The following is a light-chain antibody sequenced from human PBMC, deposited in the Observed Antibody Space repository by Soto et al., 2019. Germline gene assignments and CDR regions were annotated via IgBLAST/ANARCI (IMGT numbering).Light chain of an antibody. CDR2: GAS. V-gene: IGKV1-6*01. Sequence: IQMTQSASSLSASVGDRFSMTCRASQGIGNALGWYQQKPGKPPKVLIYGASNLQSGVPPRFSGSGSGTDFTLAISSLQPEDSATYYCLQDINYPWTFGQGTKVDIK. CDR1: QGIGNA. J-gene: IGKJ1*01. CDR3: LQDINYPWT.